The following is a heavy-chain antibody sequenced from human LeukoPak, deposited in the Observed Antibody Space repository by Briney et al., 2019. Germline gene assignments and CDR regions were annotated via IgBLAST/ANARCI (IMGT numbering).Heavy chain of an antibody. CDR2: INAGNGNT. D-gene: IGHD6-13*01. V-gene: IGHV1-3*01. CDR3: AREGYSSSWYWFDP. J-gene: IGHJ5*02. CDR1: GYTFTSYV. Sequence: GASVKVSCKASGYTFTSYVMHWVRQAPGQRLEWMGWINAGNGNTKYSQKFQGRVTITRDTSASTAYMELSSLRSEDTAVYYCAREGYSSSWYWFDPWGQGTLVTVSS.